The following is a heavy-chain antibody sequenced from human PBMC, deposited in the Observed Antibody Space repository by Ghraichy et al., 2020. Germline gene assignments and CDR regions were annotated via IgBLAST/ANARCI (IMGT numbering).Heavy chain of an antibody. Sequence: GGSLRLSCAASGFTFSSYAMSWVRQTPGKGLEWVSAISGSGGSTYYADSVKGRFTISRDNSKNTLYLQMNSLRAEDTAVYYCAKAIVLRFLEWSTDYWGHGTLVTGSS. V-gene: IGHV3-23*01. CDR2: ISGSGGST. J-gene: IGHJ4*01. CDR1: GFTFSSYA. CDR3: AKAIVLRFLEWSTDY. D-gene: IGHD3-3*01.